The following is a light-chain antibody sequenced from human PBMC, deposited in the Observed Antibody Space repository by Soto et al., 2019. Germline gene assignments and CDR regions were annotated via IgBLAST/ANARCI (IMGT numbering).Light chain of an antibody. CDR3: QQYDNLPLT. V-gene: IGKV1-33*01. CDR1: QDIKNY. J-gene: IGKJ4*01. Sequence: DIQMTQSPSSLSGSVGDRFTITCQASQDIKNYLNWYQQKSGKAPKLLIYDASDLETGVPSRFSGSGSGTDFTFTINSLQPEDIATYYCQQYDNLPLTFGGGTKV. CDR2: DAS.